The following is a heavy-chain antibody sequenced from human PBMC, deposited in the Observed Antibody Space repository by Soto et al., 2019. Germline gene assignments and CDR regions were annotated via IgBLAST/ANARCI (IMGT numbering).Heavy chain of an antibody. D-gene: IGHD3-10*01. CDR2: INHSGST. CDR3: ARGNRYYYGSGSYGWFDP. J-gene: IGHJ5*02. V-gene: IGHV4-34*01. Sequence: PSETLSLTCAVYGGSFIDYSWGWVRQPPGKGLEWIGEINHSGSTNYNPSLKSRVTISVDTSKNQFSLKLSSVTAADTAVYYCARGNRYYYGSGSYGWFDPWGQGTLVTVSS. CDR1: GGSFIDYS.